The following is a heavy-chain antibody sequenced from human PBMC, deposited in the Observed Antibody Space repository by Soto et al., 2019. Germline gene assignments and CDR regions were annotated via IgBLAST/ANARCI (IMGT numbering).Heavy chain of an antibody. CDR2: IYYSGST. CDR3: AGTNYYGSGSYGGGDY. Sequence: QLQLQESGPGLVKPSETLSLTCTVSGGSISSSSYYWGWIRQPPGKGLEWIGSIYYSGSTYYNPSLKSRVTKSVDTSKNQFSLKLGSVTAADTAVYYCAGTNYYGSGSYGGGDYWGQGTLVTVSS. V-gene: IGHV4-39*01. CDR1: GGSISSSSYY. J-gene: IGHJ4*02. D-gene: IGHD3-10*01.